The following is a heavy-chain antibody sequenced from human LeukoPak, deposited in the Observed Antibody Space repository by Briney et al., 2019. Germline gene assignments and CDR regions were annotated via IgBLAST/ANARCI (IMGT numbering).Heavy chain of an antibody. CDR3: ASEAFCAGGSCNVQRVAS. Sequence: ASVRVSYTASGHTFTAYYIHWVRQAPGQGLEWMGWIDTNTGATKYAQKFQGRVTITRDTSTGTAYMELSSLISGDTALYYCASEAFCAGGSCNVQRVASWGPGTLVTVSS. CDR2: IDTNTGAT. J-gene: IGHJ4*02. V-gene: IGHV1-2*02. D-gene: IGHD2-8*02. CDR1: GHTFTAYY.